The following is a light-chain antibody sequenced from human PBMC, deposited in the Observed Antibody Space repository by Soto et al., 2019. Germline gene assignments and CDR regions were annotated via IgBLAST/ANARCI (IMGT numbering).Light chain of an antibody. CDR3: KQYSSSPRP. CDR2: DAY. J-gene: IGKJ5*01. CDR1: QTISSGF. Sequence: EIVLTQSPGSLYLSPGERATLSCRSSQTISSGFLAWYQQKVGQAHRLLIYDAYKRATGVPDRFSGSGSGTDFSLTIRRLEPEDIAVYHCKQYSSSPRPFGQGTRLEIK. V-gene: IGKV3-20*01.